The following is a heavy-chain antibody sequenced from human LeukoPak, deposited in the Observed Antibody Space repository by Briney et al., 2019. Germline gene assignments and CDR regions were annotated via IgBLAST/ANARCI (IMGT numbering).Heavy chain of an antibody. V-gene: IGHV4-39*07. D-gene: IGHD2-8*02. CDR3: ARSGGWWALDY. J-gene: IGHJ4*02. Sequence: SETLSLTCSVSGFSFDSYSCHWVRQPPGKGLEDLAAIDSAGTTCFTPSLKSRLSISVDRSKSQCSLKLSSVTAADTAVYYCARSGGWWALDYWGQGTLVAVSS. CDR1: GFSFDSYS. CDR2: IDSAGTT.